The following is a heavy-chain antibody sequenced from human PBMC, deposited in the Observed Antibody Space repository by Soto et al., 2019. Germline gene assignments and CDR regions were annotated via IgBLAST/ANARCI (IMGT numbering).Heavy chain of an antibody. CDR2: IKSNTDGGTT. D-gene: IGHD3-16*01. Sequence: SVSNAWMIWVRQAPGKGLEWVGRIKSNTDGGTTDYAAPVRGRFTISRDDSRNMLYLQMNSLTTEDVAVYDCLGFGWGWGQGTLVTVSS. CDR3: LGFGWG. V-gene: IGHV3-15*07. J-gene: IGHJ4*02. CDR1: SVSNAW.